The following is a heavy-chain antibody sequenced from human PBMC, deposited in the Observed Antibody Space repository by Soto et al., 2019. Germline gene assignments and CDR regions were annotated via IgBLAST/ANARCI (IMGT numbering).Heavy chain of an antibody. Sequence: PSENMSLTCIVSGGSISEKYWNWVRQPPGKGLEWIGLIFANGHTDYNPSLKSRVTMSVDASKNQFSLRLTSMTAADTAVYYCVYSLAASGINLLDRCGRGTPVTVSS. CDR1: GGSISEKY. V-gene: IGHV4-4*07. CDR2: IFANGHT. J-gene: IGHJ5*02. D-gene: IGHD6-13*01. CDR3: VYSLAASGINLLDR.